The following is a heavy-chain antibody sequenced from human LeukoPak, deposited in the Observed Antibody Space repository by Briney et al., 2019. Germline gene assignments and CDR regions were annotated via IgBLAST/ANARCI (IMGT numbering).Heavy chain of an antibody. D-gene: IGHD2-2*01. Sequence: PGGSLRLSCETSGFTFSNYAMHWARQAPGKGLEWVALIRYDGSAEFYADSVQGRFTISRDNSKNTLYLQMNSLRAEDTAVYYCAKEVLYNIVVVPAAPDYWGQGTLVTVSS. CDR3: AKEVLYNIVVVPAAPDY. J-gene: IGHJ4*02. CDR2: IRYDGSAE. CDR1: GFTFSNYA. V-gene: IGHV3-30*02.